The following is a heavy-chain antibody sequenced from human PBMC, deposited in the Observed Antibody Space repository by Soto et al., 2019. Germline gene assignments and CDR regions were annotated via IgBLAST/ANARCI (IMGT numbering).Heavy chain of an antibody. CDR2: ISSSGSTI. V-gene: IGHV3-48*03. CDR3: AGTDIAVVVAAMDV. J-gene: IGHJ6*02. Sequence: GGSLRLSCAASGFTFSSYEMNWVRQAPGKGLEWVSYISSSGSTIYYADSVKGRFTISRGNAKNSLYLQMNSLRDEDTAVYYCAGTDIAVVVAAMDVWGQGTTVTVSS. D-gene: IGHD2-15*01. CDR1: GFTFSSYE.